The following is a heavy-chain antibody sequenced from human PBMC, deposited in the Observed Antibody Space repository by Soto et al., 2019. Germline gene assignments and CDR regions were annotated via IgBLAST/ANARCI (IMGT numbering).Heavy chain of an antibody. CDR2: SYHSGST. CDR3: ARVWLQVLVFDI. V-gene: IGHV4-30-2*01. D-gene: IGHD5-12*01. J-gene: IGHJ3*02. Sequence: QLQLQESGSRLVTPSQTLSLTGAVSGVSISRGGYSWSWSRQPPGKGLEWIGYSYHSGSTHSNPSLKSRVAISVDRFEIQFSLRLHSVTAADTAVYFRARVWLQVLVFDILGQGRMVTVS. CDR1: GVSISRGGYS.